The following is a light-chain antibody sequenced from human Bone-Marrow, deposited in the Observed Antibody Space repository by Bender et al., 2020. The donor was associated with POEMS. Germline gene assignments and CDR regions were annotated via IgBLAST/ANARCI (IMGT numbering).Light chain of an antibody. J-gene: IGLJ1*01. CDR1: NLGDEY. CDR2: QDT. CDR3: SSYAGSSNYV. Sequence: SYELTQPPSVSVSPGQTATITCSGDNLGDEYVSWYQKKPGQSPLLVIYQDTKRPSGVPDRFSGSKSGNTASLTVSGLQADDEADYYCSSYAGSSNYVFGTGTKVTVL. V-gene: IGLV3-1*01.